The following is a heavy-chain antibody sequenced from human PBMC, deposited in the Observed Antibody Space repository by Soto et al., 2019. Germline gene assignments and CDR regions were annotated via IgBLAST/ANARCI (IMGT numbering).Heavy chain of an antibody. V-gene: IGHV3-33*01. J-gene: IGHJ4*02. Sequence: QVQLVESGGGVVQPGRSLRLSCAASGFTFSSYGMHWVRQAPGKGLEWVAVIWDDGSNKYYADSVKGRFTISRDNSKNTLYLQMNSLRAEDTAVYYCARDGIQLWLDYWGQGTLVTVSS. CDR2: IWDDGSNK. D-gene: IGHD5-18*01. CDR3: ARDGIQLWLDY. CDR1: GFTFSSYG.